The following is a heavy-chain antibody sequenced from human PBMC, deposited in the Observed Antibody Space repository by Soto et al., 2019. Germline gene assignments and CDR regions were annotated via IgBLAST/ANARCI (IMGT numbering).Heavy chain of an antibody. CDR2: IYYSGST. V-gene: IGHV4-39*01. J-gene: IGHJ6*02. D-gene: IGHD3-10*01. CDR1: GGSISSSSYY. CDR3: ASLWGAGYYYYGMDV. Sequence: SETLSLTCTVSGGSISSSSYYWGWIRQPPGKGLEWIGSIYYSGSTYYNPSLKSRVTISVDTSKNQFSLKLSSVTAADTAVYYCASLWGAGYYYYGMDVWGQGTTVTGSS.